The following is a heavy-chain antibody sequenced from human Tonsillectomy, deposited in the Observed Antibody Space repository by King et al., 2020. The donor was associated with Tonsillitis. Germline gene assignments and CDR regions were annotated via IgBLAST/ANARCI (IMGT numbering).Heavy chain of an antibody. CDR3: ANLYYYDSSGNAFDI. J-gene: IGHJ3*02. V-gene: IGHV3-23*04. CDR1: GFTFSIYA. Sequence: VQLVESGGGLVQPGGSLRLSCAASGFTFSIYAMSWVRQAPGKGLEWVSTISDSGGSTYYADSGKGRFTISRDNPKNTLSLQMNSLRAEETAVYYCANLYYYDSSGNAFDIWGQGTMVTVSS. D-gene: IGHD3-22*01. CDR2: ISDSGGST.